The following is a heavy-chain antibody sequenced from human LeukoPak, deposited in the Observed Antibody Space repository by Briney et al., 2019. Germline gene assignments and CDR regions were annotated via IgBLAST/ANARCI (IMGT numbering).Heavy chain of an antibody. Sequence: SETLSLTCAVYGGSFSGYYWSWIRQPPGKGLEWIGEINHSGSTNYNPSLKSRVTISVDTSKNQFSLKLSSVTAADTAVYYCARDTVTTSHYFDYWGQGTLVTVSS. CDR2: INHSGST. CDR3: ARDTVTTSHYFDY. J-gene: IGHJ4*02. V-gene: IGHV4-34*01. D-gene: IGHD4-17*01. CDR1: GGSFSGYY.